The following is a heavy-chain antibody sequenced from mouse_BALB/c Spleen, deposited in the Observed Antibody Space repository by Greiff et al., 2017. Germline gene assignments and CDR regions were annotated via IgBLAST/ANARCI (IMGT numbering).Heavy chain of an antibody. CDR1: GFTFSSYT. CDR3: ARRNSHFDY. J-gene: IGHJ2*01. Sequence: EVQLVESGGGLVQPGGSLKLSCAASGFTFSSYTMSWVRQTPEKRLEWVAYISNGGGSTYYPDTVKGRFTISRDNARNILYLQMSSLRSEDTAMYYCARRNSHFDYWGQGTTLTVSS. CDR2: ISNGGGST. V-gene: IGHV5-12-2*01. D-gene: IGHD2-1*01.